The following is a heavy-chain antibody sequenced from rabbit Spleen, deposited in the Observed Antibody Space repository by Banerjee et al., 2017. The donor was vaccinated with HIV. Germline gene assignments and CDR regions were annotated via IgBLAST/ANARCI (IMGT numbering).Heavy chain of an antibody. CDR1: GFSFSSNHY. D-gene: IGHD8-1*01. CDR2: INTYSAKG. V-gene: IGHV1S40*01. J-gene: IGHJ6*01. CDR3: ARDTASSFSSYGMDL. Sequence: QSLEESGGDLVKPGASLTLTCTASGFSFSSNHYMYWVRQAPGKGLEWIACINTYSAKGVYATWAKGRFTISRTSSTTVTLQMTSLTAADTATYFCARDTASSFSSYGMDLWGPGTLVTVS.